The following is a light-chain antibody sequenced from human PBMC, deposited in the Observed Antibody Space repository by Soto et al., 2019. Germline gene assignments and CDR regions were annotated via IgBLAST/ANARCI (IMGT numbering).Light chain of an antibody. J-gene: IGLJ3*02. CDR2: DTT. CDR3: LLSYSDAPV. CDR1: TGAVTSGHF. Sequence: QAVVTQEPSLTVSPGGTGTLTCGSTTGAVTSGHFPSWFQQKPGQAPRTLIYDTTNKHSLTPARFSASLLGGKAALTLSGAQPEDEAEYYCLLSYSDAPVFGGGTQLTVL. V-gene: IGLV7-46*01.